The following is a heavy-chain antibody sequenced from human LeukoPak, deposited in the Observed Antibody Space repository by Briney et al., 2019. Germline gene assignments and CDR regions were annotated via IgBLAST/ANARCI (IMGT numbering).Heavy chain of an antibody. CDR2: IYHSGST. CDR1: GGSISSGGYS. V-gene: IGHV4-30-2*01. Sequence: SQTLSLTCAVSGGSISSGGYSWSWIRQPPGKGLEWIGYIYHSGSTYYNPSLKSRVTISVDRSKNQFSLKLGSVTAADTAVYYCAGTYYYDSSGYYDYYGMDVWGQGTTVTVSS. D-gene: IGHD3-22*01. J-gene: IGHJ6*02. CDR3: AGTYYYDSSGYYDYYGMDV.